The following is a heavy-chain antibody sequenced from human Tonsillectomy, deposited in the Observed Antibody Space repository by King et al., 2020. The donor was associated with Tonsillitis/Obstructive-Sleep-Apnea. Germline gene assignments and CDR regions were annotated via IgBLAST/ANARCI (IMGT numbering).Heavy chain of an antibody. CDR3: AKMGLHHYVRTPGAFDI. D-gene: IGHD3-10*02. CDR1: GYSFTTYW. CDR2: IYPGDSDT. Sequence: QLVQSGTEVKKPGESLKISCKGSGYSFTTYWIGWVRQMPGKGLEWMGIIYPGDSDTTYSPSFQGQVTVSADESISTAYLQWSRLKSSDTAMYYSAKMGLHHYVRTPGAFDIWGEGTMVTVSS. V-gene: IGHV5-51*03. J-gene: IGHJ3*02.